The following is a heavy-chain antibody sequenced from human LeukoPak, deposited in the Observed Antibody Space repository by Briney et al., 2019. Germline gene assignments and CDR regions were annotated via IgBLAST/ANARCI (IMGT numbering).Heavy chain of an antibody. D-gene: IGHD2-15*01. CDR1: GGTFSSYA. CDR2: IIPIFGTA. CDR3: ARVACSGGGCYFEYFQH. J-gene: IGHJ1*01. V-gene: IGHV1-69*05. Sequence: SVKVSCKASGGTFSSYAISWVRQAPGQGLEWMGGIIPIFGTANYAQKFQGRVTITTDESTSTAYMELSSLRSEDTAVYYCARVACSGGGCYFEYFQHWGPGTLVTVSP.